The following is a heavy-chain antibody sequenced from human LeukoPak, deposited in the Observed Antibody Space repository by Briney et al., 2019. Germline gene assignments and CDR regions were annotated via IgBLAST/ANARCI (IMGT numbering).Heavy chain of an antibody. D-gene: IGHD2-8*01. CDR1: EYSFTGFY. V-gene: IGHV1-2*02. J-gene: IGHJ4*02. CDR3: ARDYMRQYVL. Sequence: ASVKVSCKASEYSFTGFYLHWVRQAPGQGLEWMGWINPNSGATKCAQKLQGRVAMTRDTSITTAYMELSRLTSDDTAVYYCARDYMRQYVLWGQGNLVTVSS. CDR2: INPNSGAT.